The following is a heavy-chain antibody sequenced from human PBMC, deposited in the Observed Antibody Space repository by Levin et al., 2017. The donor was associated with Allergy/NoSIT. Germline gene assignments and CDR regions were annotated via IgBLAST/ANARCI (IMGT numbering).Heavy chain of an antibody. CDR3: AKDIKGITMVRGVIRYDYGMDV. CDR2: ISWNSGSI. J-gene: IGHJ6*02. Sequence: LSLTCAASGFTFDDYAMHWVRQAPGKGLEWVSGISWNSGSIGYADSVKGRFTISRDNAKNSLYLQMNSLRAEDTALYYCAKDIKGITMVRGVIRYDYGMDVWGQGTTVTVSS. V-gene: IGHV3-9*01. D-gene: IGHD3-10*01. CDR1: GFTFDDYA.